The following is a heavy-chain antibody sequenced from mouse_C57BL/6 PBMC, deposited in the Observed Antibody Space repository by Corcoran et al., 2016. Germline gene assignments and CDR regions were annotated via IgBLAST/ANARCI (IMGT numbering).Heavy chain of an antibody. CDR1: GYTFTTYG. Sequence: QIQLVQSGPELKKPGETVKISCKASGYTFTTYGMSWVKQAPGKGLKWMGWINTYSGVPTYADDFKGRFAFSLETSASTAYLQINNLKNEDTATYFCARWGITTVVATRYFDVGGTGTTVTVSS. J-gene: IGHJ1*03. CDR2: INTYSGVP. D-gene: IGHD1-1*01. V-gene: IGHV9-3*01. CDR3: ARWGITTVVATRYFDV.